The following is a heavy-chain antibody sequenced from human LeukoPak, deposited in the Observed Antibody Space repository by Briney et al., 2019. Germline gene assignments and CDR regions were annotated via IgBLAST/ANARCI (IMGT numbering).Heavy chain of an antibody. J-gene: IGHJ4*02. V-gene: IGHV1-46*03. D-gene: IGHD3-9*01. Sequence: GASVKVSCKASGYTFTSYYMHWVRQAPGQGPEWMGIINPSGGSTSYAQKFQGRVTMTRDTSTSTVYMELSSLRSEDTAVYYCARQSDRYDILTGHFDYWGQGTLVTVSS. CDR3: ARQSDRYDILTGHFDY. CDR1: GYTFTSYY. CDR2: INPSGGST.